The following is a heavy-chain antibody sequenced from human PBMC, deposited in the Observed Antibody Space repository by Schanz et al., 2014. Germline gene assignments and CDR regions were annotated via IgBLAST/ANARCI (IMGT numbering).Heavy chain of an antibody. CDR3: ARDQYYFGSGNPFDI. J-gene: IGHJ3*02. D-gene: IGHD3-10*01. CDR2: IWFDGTNK. Sequence: VQLVESGGGLVQPGGSLRLSCAASGFTFNSYAFHWVRQAPGKGLEWLAVIWFDGTNKYNADSVKGRFTISRDTSKNTLYLLLNSLRAEDTAVYYCARDQYYFGSGNPFDIWGQGTMVTVSS. V-gene: IGHV3-33*08. CDR1: GFTFNSYA.